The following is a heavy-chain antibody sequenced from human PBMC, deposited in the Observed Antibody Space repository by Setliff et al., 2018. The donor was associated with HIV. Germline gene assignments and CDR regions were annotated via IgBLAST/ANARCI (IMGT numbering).Heavy chain of an antibody. J-gene: IGHJ4*02. V-gene: IGHV4-59*11. CDR1: GGSISSHY. CDR2: IYYSGST. Sequence: SETLSLTCTVSGGSISSHYWSWIRQPPGKGLEWIGSIYYSGSTNYNPSLKSRVTISVDTSKNQFSLKLSSVTAADTAVYYCAKDRSNIVATIADYWGQGTLVTVSS. CDR3: AKDRSNIVATIADY. D-gene: IGHD5-12*01.